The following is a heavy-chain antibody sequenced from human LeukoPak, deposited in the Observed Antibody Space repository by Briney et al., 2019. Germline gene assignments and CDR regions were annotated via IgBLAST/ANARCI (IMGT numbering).Heavy chain of an antibody. D-gene: IGHD3-3*01. CDR2: IIPIFGTA. CDR3: ARVVISGFLEWFDY. Sequence: GASVTVSCKASGGTFSSYAISWVRQAPGQGLEWMGGIIPIFGTANYAQKFQGRVTITTDESTSTAYMELSRLRSDDTAVYYCARVVISGFLEWFDYWGQGTLVTVSS. CDR1: GGTFSSYA. J-gene: IGHJ4*02. V-gene: IGHV1-69*05.